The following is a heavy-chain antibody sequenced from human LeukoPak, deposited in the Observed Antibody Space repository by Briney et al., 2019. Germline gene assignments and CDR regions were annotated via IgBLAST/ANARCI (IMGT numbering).Heavy chain of an antibody. Sequence: ASVKVSCKASGYTFTGYYMHWVRQAPGQGREWMGWINPNSGGTNYAQKFQGRVTMTRDTSISTAYMELSRLRSDDTAVYYCASEQYLENDFWSGYTTYYYYGMDVWGQGTTVTVSS. D-gene: IGHD3-3*01. V-gene: IGHV1-2*02. CDR3: ASEQYLENDFWSGYTTYYYYGMDV. J-gene: IGHJ6*02. CDR1: GYTFTGYY. CDR2: INPNSGGT.